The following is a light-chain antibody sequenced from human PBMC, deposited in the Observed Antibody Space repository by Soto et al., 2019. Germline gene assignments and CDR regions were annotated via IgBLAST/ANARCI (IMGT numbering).Light chain of an antibody. Sequence: EIVLTQSPGTLSLSPGERATLSCRASQLVTSNYLVWYQQKPGQAPRLLIYGASSRATGIPDRFTDSGSGTDFTLSISRLEPEDSAVYYCQQYGRSPLTFGGGTKVEIK. J-gene: IGKJ4*01. CDR1: QLVTSNY. V-gene: IGKV3-20*01. CDR2: GAS. CDR3: QQYGRSPLT.